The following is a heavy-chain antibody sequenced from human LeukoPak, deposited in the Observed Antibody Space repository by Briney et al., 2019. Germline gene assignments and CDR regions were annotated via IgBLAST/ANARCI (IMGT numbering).Heavy chain of an antibody. D-gene: IGHD3-16*01. CDR2: INHSGST. CDR1: GGSFSDY. J-gene: IGHJ1*01. V-gene: IGHV4-34*01. Sequence: SETLSLTCAVYGGSFSDYWSWIRQPPGKGLEWIGEINHSGSTNYNPSLKSRVTISVDTSKNQFSLNESSVTAADTAVYYCALSVGAAEYFQQWGQGTLVTVSS. CDR3: ALSVGAAEYFQQ.